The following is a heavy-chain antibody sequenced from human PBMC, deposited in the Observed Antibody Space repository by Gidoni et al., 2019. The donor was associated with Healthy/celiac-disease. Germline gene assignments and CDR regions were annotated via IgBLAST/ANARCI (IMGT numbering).Heavy chain of an antibody. CDR2: INHSGST. J-gene: IGHJ5*02. CDR1: GGSFSGYY. V-gene: IGHV4-34*01. D-gene: IGHD6-13*01. CDR3: ARGPAGWSSSWYFRSGWFDP. Sequence: QVQLQQWGAGLLKPSETLSLTCAFYGGSFSGYYWSWIRQPPGKGLEWIGEINHSGSTNYNPSLKSRVTISVDTSKNQFSLKLSSVTAADTAVYYCARGPAGWSSSWYFRSGWFDPWGQGTLVTVSS.